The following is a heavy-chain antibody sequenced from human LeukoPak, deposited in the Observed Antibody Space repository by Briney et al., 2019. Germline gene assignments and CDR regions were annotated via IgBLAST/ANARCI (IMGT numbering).Heavy chain of an antibody. CDR2: ISPNTDDT. Sequence: ASVKVSCKASGYTFTDYYLHWVRQAPGQGLEWMGWISPNTDDTKYAQKFQDRVTMTRDTSISTAYMELSRLRSDDTAVYYCAKGVNYCTNGVCYGYYFDYWGQGTQVTVSS. CDR1: GYTFTDYY. CDR3: AKGVNYCTNGVCYGYYFDY. V-gene: IGHV1-2*02. J-gene: IGHJ4*02. D-gene: IGHD2-8*01.